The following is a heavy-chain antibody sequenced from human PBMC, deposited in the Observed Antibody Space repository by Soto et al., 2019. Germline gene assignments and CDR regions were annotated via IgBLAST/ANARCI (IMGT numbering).Heavy chain of an antibody. D-gene: IGHD3-16*01. V-gene: IGHV1-69*02. CDR3: ASDARLSLACSDP. J-gene: IGHJ5*02. Sequence: QVQLVQSGAEVKKPGSSVKVSCKASGGTFSRYTISWVRQDTGQGLEWMGRIIPTLGIANYAQKFQGRVTITADKPPSTVYKALSRMIAEETAVSYCASDARLSLACSDPWGPATLVTVS. CDR2: IIPTLGIA. CDR1: GGTFSRYT.